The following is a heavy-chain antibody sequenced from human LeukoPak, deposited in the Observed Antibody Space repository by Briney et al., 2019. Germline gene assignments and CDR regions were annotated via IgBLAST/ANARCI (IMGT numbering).Heavy chain of an antibody. V-gene: IGHV3-48*03. CDR1: GFTFSTYE. CDR3: AELGITMIGGV. CDR2: NSTSGTTI. J-gene: IGHJ6*04. D-gene: IGHD3-10*02. Sequence: GGSLRLSCVASGFTFSTYEMNWVRQAPGKGLEWLSHNSTSGTTIYYAKSVKGRFTISRDNAKNSVYLQMNSLRAEDTAVYYCAELGITMIGGVWGKGTTVTISS.